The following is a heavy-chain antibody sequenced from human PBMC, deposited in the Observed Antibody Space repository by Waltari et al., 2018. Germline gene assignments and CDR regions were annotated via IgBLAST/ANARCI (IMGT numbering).Heavy chain of an antibody. J-gene: IGHJ4*02. V-gene: IGHV3-30*18. CDR2: ISYDGSNK. D-gene: IGHD6-6*01. CDR3: AKEDSSSSGHFDY. CDR1: GFTFSSYG. Sequence: QVQLVESGGGVVQPGRSLRLSCAASGFTFSSYGMHWVRQAPGKGLEWVAVISYDGSNKYYADSVKGRFTISRDNSKNTLYLQMNSLRAEDTAVYYCAKEDSSSSGHFDYWGQGTLVTVSS.